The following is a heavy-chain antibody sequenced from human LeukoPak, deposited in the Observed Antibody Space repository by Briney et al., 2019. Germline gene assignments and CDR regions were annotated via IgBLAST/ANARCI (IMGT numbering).Heavy chain of an antibody. J-gene: IGHJ4*02. CDR3: ARLRVSSFIFDY. CDR2: IYYSGST. CDR1: GGSISSSSYY. V-gene: IGHV4-39*01. Sequence: SETLSLTCTVSGGSISSSSYYWGWIRQPPGKGLEWIGSIYYSGSTYYNPSLKSRVTISVDTSKNQFSLKLSSVTAADTAVYYCARLRVSSFIFDYWGQGTLVTVSS. D-gene: IGHD2/OR15-2a*01.